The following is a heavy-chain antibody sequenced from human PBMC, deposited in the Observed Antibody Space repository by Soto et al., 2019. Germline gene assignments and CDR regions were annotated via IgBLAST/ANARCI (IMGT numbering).Heavy chain of an antibody. CDR2: IYHNGSP. V-gene: IGHV4-61*05. CDR1: GASIRSGSYY. D-gene: IGHD2-21*01. J-gene: IGHJ5*02. Sequence: SETLSLTCTVSGASIRSGSYYWSWIRQPPGKRLEWIGEIYHNGSPTYIPSLRGRATISVDKSNNQFSLRLRSVTAADTAVYYCATLPPRIVVSLLPIPTWGQGILVTVSS. CDR3: ATLPPRIVVSLLPIPT.